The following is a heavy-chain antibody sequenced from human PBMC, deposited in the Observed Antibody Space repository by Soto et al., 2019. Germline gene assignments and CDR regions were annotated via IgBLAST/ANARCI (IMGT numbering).Heavy chain of an antibody. J-gene: IGHJ4*02. V-gene: IGHV1-18*01. D-gene: IGHD2-8*01. CDR2: ISAYNGNT. Sequence: VASVKVSCKASGYTFNTYGISWVRQAPGQGLEWMGWISAYNGNTNYTQKLQGRVTMTTDTSTSTAYMDLRSLRSDDTAVYYCARDNGPGSEGRLFGYGGQGTMVAVYS. CDR3: ARDNGPGSEGRLFGY. CDR1: GYTFNTYG.